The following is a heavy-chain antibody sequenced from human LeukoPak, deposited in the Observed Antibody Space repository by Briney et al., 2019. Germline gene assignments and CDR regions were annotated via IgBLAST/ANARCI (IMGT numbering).Heavy chain of an antibody. V-gene: IGHV1-18*01. Sequence: ASVKVSCKASGYTFTSYGISWVRQAPGQGLEWMGWISAYNGNTNYAQKLQGRVTMTTDTSTSTAYMELRSLRSDDTAVYYCARVFSPDYDLWSGYWPPRYWGQGTLVTVSS. CDR3: ARVFSPDYDLWSGYWPPRY. J-gene: IGHJ4*02. D-gene: IGHD3-3*01. CDR2: ISAYNGNT. CDR1: GYTFTSYG.